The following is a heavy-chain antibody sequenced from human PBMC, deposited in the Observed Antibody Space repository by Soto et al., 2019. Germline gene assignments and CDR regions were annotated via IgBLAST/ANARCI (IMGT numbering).Heavy chain of an antibody. Sequence: SETLSLTCTVSGGSISSSSYYWGWIRQPPGKGLEWIGSIYYSGSTYYNPSLKSRVTISVDTSKNQFSLKLSSVTAADTAVYYCARRGYCSGGSCYSDAFAIWGQGTMVTVSS. CDR2: IYYSGST. D-gene: IGHD2-15*01. CDR3: ARRGYCSGGSCYSDAFAI. V-gene: IGHV4-39*01. CDR1: GGSISSSSYY. J-gene: IGHJ3*02.